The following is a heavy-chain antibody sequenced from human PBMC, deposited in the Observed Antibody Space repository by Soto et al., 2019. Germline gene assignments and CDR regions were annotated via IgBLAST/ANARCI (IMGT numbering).Heavy chain of an antibody. CDR2: IYYSGST. Sequence: SETLSLTCTVSGGSISSGGYYWSWIRQHPGKGLEWIGYIYYSGSTYYNPSLKSRVTISVDTSKNQFSLKLSSVTAADTAVYYCARVRIKFGAGDTSLDYWGQGTLVTVSS. CDR3: ARVRIKFGAGDTSLDY. CDR1: GGSISSGGYY. V-gene: IGHV4-31*03. D-gene: IGHD3-16*01. J-gene: IGHJ4*02.